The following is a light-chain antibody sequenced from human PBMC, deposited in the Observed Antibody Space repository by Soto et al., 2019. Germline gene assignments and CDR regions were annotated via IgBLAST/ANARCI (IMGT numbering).Light chain of an antibody. CDR1: QIVLHWSNGQSS. Sequence: DIVMTQSPASLSVSLGEMATINCRSSQIVLHWSNGQSSLAWFQQKTGQPPRLLIHWAYTRDSGVPDRFSGSGSGTAFTLSISSLQDEDVAVYYCQQYSRPPYTFGQGTRLDIK. J-gene: IGKJ2*01. CDR3: QQYSRPPYT. CDR2: WAY. V-gene: IGKV4-1*01.